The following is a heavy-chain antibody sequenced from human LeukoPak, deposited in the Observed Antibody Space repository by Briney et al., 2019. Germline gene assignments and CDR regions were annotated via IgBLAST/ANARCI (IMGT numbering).Heavy chain of an antibody. CDR3: ARGGGSGSYPTSFDY. D-gene: IGHD3-10*01. CDR1: GYTFTGYY. V-gene: IGHV1-2*02. Sequence: ASVKVSCKASGYTFTGYYMHWVRQAPGQGLEWMGWINPNSGGTNYAQKFQGRVTMTRDTSISTAYMELSRLRSDDTAVYYCARGGGSGSYPTSFDYWGQGTLVTVSS. CDR2: INPNSGGT. J-gene: IGHJ4*02.